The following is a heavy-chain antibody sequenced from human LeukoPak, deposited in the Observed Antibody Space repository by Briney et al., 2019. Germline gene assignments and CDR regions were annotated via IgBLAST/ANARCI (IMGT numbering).Heavy chain of an antibody. CDR1: GFTFSTYA. CDR3: AKGYSSNWYEVDGS. Sequence: GGSLRLSCAASGFTFSTYAMTWVRQAPGKGLEWVSAISGSGGTTYSADSVKGRFTVSRDNSKNILYLQMDSLRAEDTAVYYCAKGYSSNWYEVDGSWGQGTLVTVSS. J-gene: IGHJ5*02. D-gene: IGHD6-13*01. V-gene: IGHV3-23*01. CDR2: ISGSGGTT.